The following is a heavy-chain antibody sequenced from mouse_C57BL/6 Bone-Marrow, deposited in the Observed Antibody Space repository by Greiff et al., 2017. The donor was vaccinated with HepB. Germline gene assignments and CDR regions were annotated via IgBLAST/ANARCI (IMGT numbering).Heavy chain of an antibody. CDR3: ARYWDGYFDV. V-gene: IGHV1-18*01. CDR2: INPNNGGT. D-gene: IGHD4-1*01. CDR1: GYTFTDYN. Sequence: EVKLMESGPELVKPGASVKIPCKASGYTFTDYNMDWVKQSHGKSLEWIGDINPNNGGTIYNQKFKGKATLTVDKSSSTAYMELRSLTSEDTAVYYCARYWDGYFDVWGTGTTVTVSS. J-gene: IGHJ1*03.